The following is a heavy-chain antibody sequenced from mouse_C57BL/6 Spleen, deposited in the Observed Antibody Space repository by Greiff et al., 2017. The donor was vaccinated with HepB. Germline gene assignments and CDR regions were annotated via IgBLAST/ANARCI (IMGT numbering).Heavy chain of an antibody. CDR2: FHPYNDDT. CDR3: AIIYYYVSSPYYYAMDY. Sequence: QVQLKQSGAELVKPGASVKMSCKASGYTFTTYPIEWMKQNHGKSLEWIGNFHPYNDDTKYNEKFKGKATLTVEKSSSTVYLELILLTSDYSAVYYCAIIYYYVSSPYYYAMDYWGQGTSVTVSS. CDR1: GYTFTTYP. D-gene: IGHD1-1*01. V-gene: IGHV1-47*01. J-gene: IGHJ4*01.